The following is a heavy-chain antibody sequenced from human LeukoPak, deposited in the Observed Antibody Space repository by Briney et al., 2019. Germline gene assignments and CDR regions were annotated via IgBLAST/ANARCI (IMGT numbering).Heavy chain of an antibody. V-gene: IGHV3-7*01. CDR3: AELGITMIGGV. CDR2: IKQDGSEK. Sequence: SGGSLRLSCAASGFTFSRYWMSWVRQAPGKGPEWVANIKQDGSEKYYVDSVRGRFTISRDNARTSLYLQMNSLRAEDTAVYYCAELGITMIGGVWGKGTTVTISS. J-gene: IGHJ6*04. CDR1: GFTFSRYW. D-gene: IGHD3-10*02.